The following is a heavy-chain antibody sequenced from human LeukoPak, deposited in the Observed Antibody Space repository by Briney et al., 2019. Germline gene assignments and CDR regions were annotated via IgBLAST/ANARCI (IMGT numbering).Heavy chain of an antibody. V-gene: IGHV1-69*01. CDR1: GGTFISYA. Sequence: SVKVSCKASGGTFISYAISWVRQAPGQGLEWMGGIIPIFGTANYAQKFQGRVTITADESTSTAYMELSSLRSEDTAVYYCASGYCGGDCYFDYWGQGTLVTVSS. CDR2: IIPIFGTA. CDR3: ASGYCGGDCYFDY. D-gene: IGHD2-21*02. J-gene: IGHJ4*02.